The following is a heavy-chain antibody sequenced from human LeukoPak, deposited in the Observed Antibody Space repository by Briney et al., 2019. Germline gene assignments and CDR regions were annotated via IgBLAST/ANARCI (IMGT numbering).Heavy chain of an antibody. CDR3: ARRWVYDKRAFDA. D-gene: IGHD3-16*01. CDR1: GGSISGTYY. V-gene: IGHV4-59*08. Sequence: PSETLSLTCTVSGGSISGTYYWSWIRQPPGKGLEWIGYIYYTGTTDSNPSLKSRVTISLDTSKNQFSLNPSSVTAADTAVYYCARRWVYDKRAFDAWGQGTMVTVSS. J-gene: IGHJ3*01. CDR2: IYYTGTT.